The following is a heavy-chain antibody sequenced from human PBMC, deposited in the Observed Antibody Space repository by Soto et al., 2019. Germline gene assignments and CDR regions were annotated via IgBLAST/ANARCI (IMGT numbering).Heavy chain of an antibody. CDR3: ARASGYPYNWFDP. CDR1: GGTFSSYA. D-gene: IGHD3-3*01. J-gene: IGHJ5*02. Sequence: SVKVSCRASGGTFSSYAISWVRQAPGQGLEWMGGIIPIFGTANYAQKFQGRVTITADESTSTAYMELSSLRSEDTAVYYCARASGYPYNWFDPWGQGTLVTVSS. V-gene: IGHV1-69*13. CDR2: IIPIFGTA.